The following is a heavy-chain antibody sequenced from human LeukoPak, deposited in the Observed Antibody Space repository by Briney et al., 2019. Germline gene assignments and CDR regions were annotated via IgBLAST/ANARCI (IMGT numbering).Heavy chain of an antibody. J-gene: IGHJ4*02. CDR2: ICSSEDT. Sequence: SETLSLICSVSDGSIISFCWSWIRQPAGERLEWIGRICSSEDTNYNPSLKIRVTMSVHTSQNQFSLRLTSVTAADTAMYYSARIRPDSGDWYAADSWGQGDLVTASS. D-gene: IGHD6-19*01. CDR1: DGSIISFC. V-gene: IGHV4-4*07. CDR3: ARIRPDSGDWYAADS.